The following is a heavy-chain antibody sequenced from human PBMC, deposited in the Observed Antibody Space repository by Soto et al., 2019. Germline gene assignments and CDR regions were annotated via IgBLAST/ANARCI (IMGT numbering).Heavy chain of an antibody. J-gene: IGHJ6*02. CDR2: ISSSSSTI. CDR1: GFTFSSYS. D-gene: IGHD6-6*01. Sequence: EVQLVESGGGLVQPGGSLRLSCAASGFTFSSYSMNWVRQAPGKGLEWVSYISSSSSTIYYADSVKGRFTISRDNAKNSLYLQMNSLRDEDTAVYYCARESLARDYYYYGMDVWGQGTTVTVSS. V-gene: IGHV3-48*02. CDR3: ARESLARDYYYYGMDV.